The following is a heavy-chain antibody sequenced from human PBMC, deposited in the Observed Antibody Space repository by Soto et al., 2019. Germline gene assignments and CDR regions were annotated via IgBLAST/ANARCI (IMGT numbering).Heavy chain of an antibody. D-gene: IGHD2-15*01. CDR2: INPSGGST. CDR3: AGPLGYCSGGSCKPQGAFDI. CDR1: GYTFTSYY. V-gene: IGHV1-46*03. Sequence: QVQLVQSGAEVKKPGASVKVSCKASGYTFTSYYMHWVRQAPGQGLEWMGIINPSGGSTSYAQKFQGRVTMTRDTSTSTVYMELSSLRSEETAVYYCAGPLGYCSGGSCKPQGAFDIWGQGTMVTVSS. J-gene: IGHJ3*02.